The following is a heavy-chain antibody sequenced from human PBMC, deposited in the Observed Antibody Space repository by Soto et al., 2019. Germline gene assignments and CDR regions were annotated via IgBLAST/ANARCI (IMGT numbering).Heavy chain of an antibody. Sequence: QLQLQESGPGLVKPWETLSLTCTVSGDSISSSNYFWGWIRQPPGKGLEWIGPILYGGSTYYNPSLKSRVTIAVDTSKNQFSLRLISVTAADTALYYCARRYGWLYFDFWGQGSLVTVSS. CDR3: ARRYGWLYFDF. D-gene: IGHD6-19*01. CDR1: GDSISSSNYF. CDR2: ILYGGST. V-gene: IGHV4-39*01. J-gene: IGHJ4*02.